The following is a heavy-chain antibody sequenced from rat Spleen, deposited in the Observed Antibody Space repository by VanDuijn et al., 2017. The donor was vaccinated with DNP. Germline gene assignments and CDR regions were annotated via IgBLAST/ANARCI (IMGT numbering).Heavy chain of an antibody. Sequence: EVQLQESGPGLVKPSQSLSLTCSVTGYSITSNFRWSWIRKFPGNKLEWMGYINGAGNTNYNPSLKSRISITRDTSKNQFFLQVNSVTTDDSATYYCAIQLGVFDYWGQGVLVTVSS. CDR3: AIQLGVFDY. J-gene: IGHJ2*01. CDR2: INGAGNT. D-gene: IGHD5-1*01. CDR1: GYSITSNFR. V-gene: IGHV3-3*01.